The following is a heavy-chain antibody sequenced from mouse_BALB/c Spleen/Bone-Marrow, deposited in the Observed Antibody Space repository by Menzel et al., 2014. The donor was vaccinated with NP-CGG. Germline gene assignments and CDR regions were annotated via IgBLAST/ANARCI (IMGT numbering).Heavy chain of an antibody. J-gene: IGHJ1*01. CDR1: GFTFTEYY. Sequence: EVHLVECGGGLVQPGGSLRLSCATSGFTFTEYYMSRVRQPPGKALEWLGFIRNKANGYTTEYSASVKGRFTISRDNSQSILYLQMSTLRAEDSATYYCARDSVYGRSYWYFEVWGAGTTVTVAS. V-gene: IGHV7-3*02. CDR2: IRNKANGYTT. D-gene: IGHD1-1*01. CDR3: ARDSVYGRSYWYFEV.